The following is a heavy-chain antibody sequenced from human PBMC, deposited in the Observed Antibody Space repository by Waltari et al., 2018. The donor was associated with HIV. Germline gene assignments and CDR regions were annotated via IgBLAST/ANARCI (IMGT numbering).Heavy chain of an antibody. J-gene: IGHJ3*02. CDR2: IYSGGST. CDR1: GFTVSSNY. CDR3: ARAAHYDSSGLDI. V-gene: IGHV3-53*01. D-gene: IGHD3-22*01. Sequence: EVQLVESGGGLIQPGGSLRLSCAASGFTVSSNYMSWVRQAPGKGLGVVSVIYSGGSTYYGDSVKGRFTISRDNSKNTLYLQMNSLRAEDTAVYYCARAAHYDSSGLDIWGQGTMVTVSS.